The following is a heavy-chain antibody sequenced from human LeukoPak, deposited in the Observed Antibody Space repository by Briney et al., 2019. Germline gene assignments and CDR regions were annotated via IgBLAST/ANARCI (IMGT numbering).Heavy chain of an antibody. J-gene: IGHJ4*02. CDR1: GFIFSNYW. D-gene: IGHD2-2*01. CDR3: TRRSAALVGFDY. Sequence: GGSLRLSCAASGFIFSNYWMSWVRQAPGKGLEWVANIEQDGSEKNYVDSVKGRFTISRDNAKNSLYLQMNSLRVEDTAVYYCTRRSAALVGFDYWGQGTLVTVSS. CDR2: IEQDGSEK. V-gene: IGHV3-7*01.